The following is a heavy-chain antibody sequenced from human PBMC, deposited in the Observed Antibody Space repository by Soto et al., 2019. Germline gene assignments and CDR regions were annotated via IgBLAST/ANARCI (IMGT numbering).Heavy chain of an antibody. CDR1: GYTFTSYG. D-gene: IGHD3-9*01. CDR3: ARDGFYDILTGYGRLDP. V-gene: IGHV1-18*01. Sequence: GASVKVSCKASGYTFTSYGISWVRQAPGQGLEWMGWISAYNGNTNYAQKLQGRVTMTTDTSTSTAYMELRSLRSDDTAVYYCARDGFYDILTGYGRLDPWGQGTLVTAPQ. J-gene: IGHJ5*02. CDR2: ISAYNGNT.